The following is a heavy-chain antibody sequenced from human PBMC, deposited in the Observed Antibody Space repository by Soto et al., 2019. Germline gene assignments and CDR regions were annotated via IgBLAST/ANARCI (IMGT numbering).Heavy chain of an antibody. D-gene: IGHD3-3*01. CDR3: AKPSYDFWSGYYHPFDY. V-gene: IGHV3-33*03. CDR1: GFSFSSFG. CDR2: IWYDGSLE. Sequence: QVQLVESGGGVVQPGRSLRLSCAASGFSFSSFGMHWVRQAPGKGLEWVAIIWYDGSLEYYADSVKGRFTISRDNSKNTLYLQMNSVRGEDTAVYYCAKPSYDFWSGYYHPFDYWGQGTLVTVSS. J-gene: IGHJ4*02.